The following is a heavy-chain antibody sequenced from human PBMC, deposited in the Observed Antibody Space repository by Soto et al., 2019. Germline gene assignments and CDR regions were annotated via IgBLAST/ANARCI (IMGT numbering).Heavy chain of an antibody. CDR3: ASTRGY. Sequence: EVQLVESGGGLVQPGGSLRLSCAASGFTFSGYWMKWVRQAPGKGLEWVPPIKEDGSEKYYVDSVKGRFTISRDSAKNSVHLQMNSLRVEDTAVYYCASTRGYWGQGTLVTVSS. D-gene: IGHD3-3*01. CDR2: IKEDGSEK. J-gene: IGHJ4*02. V-gene: IGHV3-7*05. CDR1: GFTFSGYW.